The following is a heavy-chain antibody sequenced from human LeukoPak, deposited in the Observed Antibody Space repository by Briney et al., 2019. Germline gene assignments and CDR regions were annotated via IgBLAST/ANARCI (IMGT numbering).Heavy chain of an antibody. J-gene: IGHJ4*02. CDR2: IRSKANNYAT. Sequence: GGSLKLSCAASGFTFSGSAMHWVRQASGKGLEWVGRIRSKANNYATASAASVKGRFTISRDDSKNTAYLQMNSLKTEDTAVYYCTSRFPTIDYWGQGTLVTVSS. CDR3: TSRFPTIDY. V-gene: IGHV3-73*01. D-gene: IGHD3-3*01. CDR1: GFTFSGSA.